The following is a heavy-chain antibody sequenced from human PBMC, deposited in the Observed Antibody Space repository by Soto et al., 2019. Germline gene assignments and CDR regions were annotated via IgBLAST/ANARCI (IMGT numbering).Heavy chain of an antibody. Sequence: EVQLLESGGGLVQPGGSLRLACATSGLPFSSCSMGWVRQAPGKGLEWVSSIVASGITTYYADSVKGRFTISRDNSKNTLSLQVSSLRAEDTAVYYCAKDLRGPQAGTWYFDLWGRGTRVSVSS. CDR2: IVASGITT. CDR1: GLPFSSCS. CDR3: AKDLRGPQAGTWYFDL. J-gene: IGHJ2*01. D-gene: IGHD6-13*01. V-gene: IGHV3-23*01.